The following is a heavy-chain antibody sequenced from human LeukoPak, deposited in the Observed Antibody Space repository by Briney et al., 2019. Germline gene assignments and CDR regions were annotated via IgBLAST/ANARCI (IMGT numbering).Heavy chain of an antibody. CDR3: ARLDDSNSRRPENDASDV. CDR1: GSTVKRNY. V-gene: IGHV3-66*02. Sequence: GGSLRLSCAVSGSTVKRNYMSWARQAPGKGLEWVSVIYSGGDTYYADSVKGRFTISRDNSKNTVYLQMNNVRPEDTAVYYCARLDDSNSRRPENDASDVWGQGTTVTVSS. J-gene: IGHJ3*01. CDR2: IYSGGDT. D-gene: IGHD3-22*01.